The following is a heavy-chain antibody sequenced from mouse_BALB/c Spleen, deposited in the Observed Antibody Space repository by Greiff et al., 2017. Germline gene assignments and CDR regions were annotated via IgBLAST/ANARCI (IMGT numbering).Heavy chain of an antibody. CDR2: ISSGGSSA. CDR3: ARRGATIPLDD. D-gene: IGHD2-1*01. J-gene: IGHJ2*01. V-gene: IGHV5-6*01. CDR1: GFTFSSYG. Sequence: EVHLVESGGGLVQPGGSLNISCAASGFTFSSYGMSWVRQTPDKRLEWVATISSGGSSAYYPDSVKGRFTISRDNAKNTLYLHMSSLKSEDTAMYYCARRGATIPLDDWGQGTTLTVSA.